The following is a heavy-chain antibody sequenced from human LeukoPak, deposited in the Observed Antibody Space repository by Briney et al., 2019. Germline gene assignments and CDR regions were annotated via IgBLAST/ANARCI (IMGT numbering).Heavy chain of an antibody. V-gene: IGHV4-59*01. CDR3: ARGVDAFDI. CDR2: IYYSGST. J-gene: IGHJ3*02. Sequence: PSETLSLTCTVSGGSISSYYWSWIRQPPGKGLEWIGYIYYSGSTNYNASLKSRVTISVDTSKNQFSLKLSSVTAADTAVYYGARGVDAFDIWGQGTMVTVSS. CDR1: GGSISSYY.